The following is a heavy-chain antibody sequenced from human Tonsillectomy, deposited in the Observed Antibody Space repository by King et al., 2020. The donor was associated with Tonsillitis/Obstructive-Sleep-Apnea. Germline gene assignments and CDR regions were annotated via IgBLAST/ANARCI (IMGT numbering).Heavy chain of an antibody. J-gene: IGHJ4*02. CDR1: SGSISSSSNY. D-gene: IGHD2-21*01. V-gene: IGHV4-39*01. CDR3: ARHDGPYCGGDCYFGTDY. CDR2: IYYTGST. Sequence: LQLQESGPGLVKPSETLSLTCTVSSGSISSSSNYWGWIRQPPGKGLEWIGSIYYTGSTYYNPSLQSRVTISLDTSKNHFSLKLTSLTAADTAVYYCARHDGPYCGGDCYFGTDYWGQGTLVTVSS.